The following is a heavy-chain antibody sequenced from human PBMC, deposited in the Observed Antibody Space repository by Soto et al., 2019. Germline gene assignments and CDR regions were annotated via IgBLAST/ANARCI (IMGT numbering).Heavy chain of an antibody. CDR3: ARVANCGGDCPLDY. CDR1: GFNFGSYA. V-gene: IGHV3-23*01. D-gene: IGHD2-21*02. Sequence: EVQLLESGGGLVQPGGSLRLSCAASGFNFGSYAMSWVRQPPGKGLDWVSGISADGGRTPYADSVKGRFTISRDNSKNTLYLQMSGLRAEDTAVYYCARVANCGGDCPLDYWGQGTLVTVSS. CDR2: ISADGGRT. J-gene: IGHJ4*02.